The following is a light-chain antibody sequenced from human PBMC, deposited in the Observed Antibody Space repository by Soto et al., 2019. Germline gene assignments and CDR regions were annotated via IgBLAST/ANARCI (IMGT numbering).Light chain of an antibody. CDR3: SSYAGSNNWVV. CDR1: SSDVGGYNY. Sequence: QSVLTQPPSASGSPGQSVTISCTGTSSDVGGYNYVSWYQQHPGKAPKLMIYEVSKRPSGVPDRFSGSKSGNTASLTVSGLQAEDEAEYYCSSYAGSNNWVVFGGGTKLTVL. CDR2: EVS. J-gene: IGLJ2*01. V-gene: IGLV2-8*01.